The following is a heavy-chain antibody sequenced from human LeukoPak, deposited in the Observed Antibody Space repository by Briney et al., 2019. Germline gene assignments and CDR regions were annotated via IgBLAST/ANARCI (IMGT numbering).Heavy chain of an antibody. Sequence: GGSLRLSCAASGFTFSSYAMSWVRQAPGKGLVWVARFYSDGGRTNYADSVKGRFTISGDNAKNTQYLQMSSLRAEDTAVYYCARSGRGGAFGIWGQGTMVTVSS. J-gene: IGHJ3*02. CDR1: GFTFSSYA. CDR3: ARSGRGGAFGI. D-gene: IGHD1-26*01. CDR2: FYSDGGRT. V-gene: IGHV3-74*01.